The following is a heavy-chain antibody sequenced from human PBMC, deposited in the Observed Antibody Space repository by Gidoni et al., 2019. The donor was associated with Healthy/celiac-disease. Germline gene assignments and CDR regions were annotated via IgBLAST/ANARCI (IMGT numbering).Heavy chain of an antibody. CDR1: GVPFSRNA. CDR2: ISGSGGST. V-gene: IGHV3-23*01. CDR3: ANDTMIVVVTGSFPDY. D-gene: IGHD3-22*01. Sequence: EVQLLESGGGLVQPGGSMRIACAASGVPFSRNAMSWVRQAPGKGLEWVSAISGSGGSTYYAYAVKGRFTISRDNSKNTLYLQMNSLRAEGTAVYYCANDTMIVVVTGSFPDYWGQGTLVTVSS. J-gene: IGHJ4*02.